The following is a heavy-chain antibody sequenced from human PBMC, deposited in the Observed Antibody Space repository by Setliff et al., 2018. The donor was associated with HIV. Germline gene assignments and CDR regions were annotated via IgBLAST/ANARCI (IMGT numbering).Heavy chain of an antibody. D-gene: IGHD2-15*01. V-gene: IGHV1-46*01. CDR3: ARDTPGGVVDVQPYYYYGMDV. CDR2: INPNGGST. CDR1: GYTFTTYY. Sequence: VASVKVSCKASGYTFTTYYIHWVRQAPGQGLEWMGIINPNGGSTSYTPKFQGRVTMTRDTSTSTAYMELRSLRSDDTAVYYCARDTPGGVVDVQPYYYYGMDVWGQGTTVTVSS. J-gene: IGHJ6*02.